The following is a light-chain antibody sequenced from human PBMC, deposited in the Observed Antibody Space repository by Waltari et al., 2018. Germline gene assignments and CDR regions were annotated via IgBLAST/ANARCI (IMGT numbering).Light chain of an antibody. CDR2: KAS. CDR1: QPISDY. V-gene: IGKV1-5*03. J-gene: IGKJ2*03. Sequence: DIQMTQTPFTLSASLGDRVTITCRASQPISDYVAWYRQKPGEAPNLVIYKASLLQSGVPSRLSGSGSGTEFTLTISDLQPDDFATYFCQQYHSYPLSFGRGTKLEIK. CDR3: QQYHSYPLS.